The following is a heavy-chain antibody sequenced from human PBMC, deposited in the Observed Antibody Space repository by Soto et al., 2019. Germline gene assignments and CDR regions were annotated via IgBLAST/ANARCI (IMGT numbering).Heavy chain of an antibody. Sequence: SETLSLTCTVSGGSISSSSYFWGWIRQPPGKGLEWIGYIFYSGSTNYNPSLKSRVTISVDTSKNQFSLKLNSVTAADTAVYYCAKYYYDSNTYFYPWFDPWGQGTLVTVSS. CDR1: GGSISSSSYF. V-gene: IGHV4-61*05. D-gene: IGHD3-22*01. CDR3: AKYYYDSNTYFYPWFDP. CDR2: IFYSGST. J-gene: IGHJ5*02.